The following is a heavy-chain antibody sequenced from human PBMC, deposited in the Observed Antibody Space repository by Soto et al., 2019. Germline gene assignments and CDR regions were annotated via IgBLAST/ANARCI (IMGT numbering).Heavy chain of an antibody. V-gene: IGHV3-74*01. CDR1: GFSMRDYW. Sequence: GCSLRLSCEASGFSMRDYWMHWVRQAPGEGLVWVSCINGDASSTTYADSVKGRFTISRDDAKNTVYLQMTSLRAEDTAVYFCARDRSYAMEVWGQGTRVTVSS. CDR2: INGDASST. J-gene: IGHJ6*02. CDR3: ARDRSYAMEV.